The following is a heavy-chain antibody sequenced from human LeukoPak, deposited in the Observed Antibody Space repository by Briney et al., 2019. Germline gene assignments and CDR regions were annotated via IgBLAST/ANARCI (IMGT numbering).Heavy chain of an antibody. CDR3: VKDRAGHWTFDY. V-gene: IGHV3-7*01. CDR2: IKGDESQR. D-gene: IGHD1-1*01. J-gene: IGHJ4*02. Sequence: GGSLRLSCVAASGFRITNNWMTWIRRAPGKGLEWVANIKGDESQRYYLGSVKGRFTISRDNTKSSVYLQMNSLRDEDTAVYYCVKDRAGHWTFDYWGQGTLVTVTS. CDR1: GFRITNNW.